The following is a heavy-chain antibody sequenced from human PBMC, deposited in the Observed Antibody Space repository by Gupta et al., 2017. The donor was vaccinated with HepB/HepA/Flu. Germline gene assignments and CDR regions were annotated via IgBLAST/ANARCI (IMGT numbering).Heavy chain of an antibody. Sequence: QVQLQESGPGLVKPSATLSLTCAVSGGSISSNRWSWVRQPPGKGLEWIGEVQYSGRTFYSPSLKSRVTISVDNSKRQFSLELRSVTAADTAMYFCARDENDDSKMASWGQGILVTVSS. D-gene: IGHD4-11*01. CDR2: VQYSGRT. CDR1: GGSISSNR. V-gene: IGHV4-4*02. J-gene: IGHJ5*02. CDR3: ARDENDDSKMAS.